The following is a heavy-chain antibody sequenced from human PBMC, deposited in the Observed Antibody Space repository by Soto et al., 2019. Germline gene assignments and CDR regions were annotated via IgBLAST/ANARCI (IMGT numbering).Heavy chain of an antibody. CDR1: GYTFTGYN. CDR3: ARDPCSGGSCYNWFDP. J-gene: IGHJ5*02. D-gene: IGHD2-15*01. CDR2: INPSGGST. V-gene: IGHV1-46*01. Sequence: ASVKVSCKASGYTFTGYNMHWVRQAPGQGLEWMGIINPSGGSTSYAQKFQGRVTMTRDTSTSTVYMELSSLRSEDTAVYYCARDPCSGGSCYNWFDPWGQGTLVTVSS.